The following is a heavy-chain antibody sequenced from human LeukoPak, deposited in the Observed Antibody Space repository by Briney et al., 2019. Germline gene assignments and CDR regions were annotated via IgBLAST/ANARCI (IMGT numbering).Heavy chain of an antibody. CDR3: GGPRLWVSSRLDFDY. CDR1: GYTFTVYY. Sequence: ASVKVSCKASGYTFTVYYMHWVRQAPGQGLEWMGWINPNSGGTNYAQQFQGRITMIRDTSIRTAFLGLRRLGSGATAGVYWGGPRLWVSSRLDFDYWGHGALVTVSS. J-gene: IGHJ4*01. D-gene: IGHD3-16*01. CDR2: INPNSGGT. V-gene: IGHV1-2*02.